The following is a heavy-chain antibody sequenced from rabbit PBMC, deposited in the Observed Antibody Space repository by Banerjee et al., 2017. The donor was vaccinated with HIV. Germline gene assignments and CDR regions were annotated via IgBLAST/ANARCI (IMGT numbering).Heavy chain of an antibody. J-gene: IGHJ4*01. D-gene: IGHD6-1*01. V-gene: IGHV1S47*01. CDR3: VRHGGGAAYDL. CDR2: INTDGRT. Sequence: QEQLKESGGGLVQPGGSLKLSCKASEFDFSIYAITWVRQAPGKGLEWIGCINTDGRTYYASWMNGRFSISSHNAQNTLYLQLNSLTAADTATYFCVRHGGGAAYDLWGPGTLVTVS. CDR1: EFDFSIYA.